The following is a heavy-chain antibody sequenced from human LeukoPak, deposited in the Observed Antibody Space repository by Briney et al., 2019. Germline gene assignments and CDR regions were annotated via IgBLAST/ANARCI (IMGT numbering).Heavy chain of an antibody. CDR3: ARVQSLVPFDY. CDR1: GGSFSGYY. J-gene: IGHJ4*02. D-gene: IGHD2-8*02. CDR2: INHSGST. V-gene: IGHV4-34*01. Sequence: SETLSLTCAVYGGSFSGYYWSWIRQPPGKGLEWIGEINHSGSTNYNPSLKSRVTISVDTSKNQFSLKLSSVTAADTAVYYCARVQSLVPFDYWGQGTLVTVSS.